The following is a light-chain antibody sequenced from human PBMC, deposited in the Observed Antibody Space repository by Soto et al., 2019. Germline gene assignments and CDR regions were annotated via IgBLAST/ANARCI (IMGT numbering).Light chain of an antibody. V-gene: IGLV3-21*04. Sequence: SYELTQPPSVSVAPENTARTTCRGDNIGSKRVHWYRQKPGQAPVLVIYYDSDRPSGIPERFSGSNSGNTATLTINRVEAGDEADYYCQVWDITTDHYVFGTVTKLTVL. CDR1: NIGSKR. CDR2: YDS. J-gene: IGLJ1*01. CDR3: QVWDITTDHYV.